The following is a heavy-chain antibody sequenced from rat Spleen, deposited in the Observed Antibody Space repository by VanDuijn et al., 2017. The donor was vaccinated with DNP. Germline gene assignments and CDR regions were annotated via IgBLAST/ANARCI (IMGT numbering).Heavy chain of an antibody. J-gene: IGHJ2*01. CDR2: ITASSGTT. CDR1: GFTFSNYG. V-gene: IGHV5S13*01. Sequence: EVQLVESGGGLVQSGRSLKLSCAASGFTFSNYGMAWVRQAPKKGLEWVATITASSGTTYYRDSVKGRFTISRDNAKSTLYLQMNSLRSEDMATYYCIRWNSGHFDFWGQGVMVTVSS. D-gene: IGHD4-3*01. CDR3: IRWNSGHFDF.